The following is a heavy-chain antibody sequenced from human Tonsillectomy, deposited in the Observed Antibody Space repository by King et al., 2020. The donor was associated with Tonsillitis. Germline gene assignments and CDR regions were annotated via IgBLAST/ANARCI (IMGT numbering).Heavy chain of an antibody. D-gene: IGHD2-15*01. CDR1: GFTFGDYA. Sequence: VQLVESGGGLVQPGRSLRLSCTASGFTFGDYAMSWFRQAPGKGLEWVGFIRSKTYDGTAEYAASVKGRFTISRDDSKSIAYLQMNSLRTEDTAMYYCTSGGVAATGEILHYWGQGTLVTVSS. CDR2: IRSKTYDGTA. CDR3: TSGGVAATGEILHY. J-gene: IGHJ4*02. V-gene: IGHV3-49*03.